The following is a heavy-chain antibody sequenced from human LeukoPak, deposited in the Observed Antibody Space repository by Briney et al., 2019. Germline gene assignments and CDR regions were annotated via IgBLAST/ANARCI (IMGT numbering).Heavy chain of an antibody. Sequence: PSETLSLTCTVSGGSINSGGYYWGWIRQSPGKGLEWIGYIYYSGSTNYNPSLKSRVTISVDTSKDQFSLKLSSVTAADTAVYYCARQYSSGWYQVDYWGQGTLATVSS. J-gene: IGHJ4*02. V-gene: IGHV4-61*05. D-gene: IGHD6-19*01. CDR2: IYYSGST. CDR3: ARQYSSGWYQVDY. CDR1: GGSINSGGYY.